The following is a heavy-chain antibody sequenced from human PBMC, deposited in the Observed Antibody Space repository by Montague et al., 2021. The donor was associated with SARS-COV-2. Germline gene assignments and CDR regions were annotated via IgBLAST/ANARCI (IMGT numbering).Heavy chain of an antibody. CDR2: IHAGGGYT. CDR3: AKGVVQKSAAVDY. Sequence: SLRLSCAASGFTFRSHDMSWVRQAPGKGLEWVSIIHAGGGYTSYADSVKGRFTISRDNSKNTLYLQMNSLRAEDTAVYYCAKGVVQKSAAVDYWGQGTLVTVSS. D-gene: IGHD1-1*01. V-gene: IGHV3-23*01. J-gene: IGHJ4*02. CDR1: GFTFRSHD.